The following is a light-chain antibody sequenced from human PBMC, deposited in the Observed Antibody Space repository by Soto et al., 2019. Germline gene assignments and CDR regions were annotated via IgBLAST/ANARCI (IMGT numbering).Light chain of an antibody. CDR3: QQYVRSPPSWT. V-gene: IGKV3-20*01. CDR2: DAS. Sequence: ETVLTQSPGTLSLSPGERATLSCRASQSVSSSYLAWYQQKPGQAPRLLIYDASSRATGIPDRFSGSGSGTDFTLTISRLAPEDFAVYYCQQYVRSPPSWTFGQGNKGEIK. CDR1: QSVSSSY. J-gene: IGKJ1*01.